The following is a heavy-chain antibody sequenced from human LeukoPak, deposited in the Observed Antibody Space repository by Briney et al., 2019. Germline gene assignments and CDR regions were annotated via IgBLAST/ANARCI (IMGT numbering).Heavy chain of an antibody. CDR3: ARDGVDGSGWS. CDR1: GFTFSSYI. Sequence: GGSLRLSCAASGFTFSSYIMNWVRQAPGKGLEWVSYISTSSSTMFYADSVKGRFTISRDNAKNSLYLQMNSLRAEDTAVYYCARDGVDGSGWSWGQGTLVTVSS. J-gene: IGHJ5*02. CDR2: ISTSSSTM. V-gene: IGHV3-48*01. D-gene: IGHD6-19*01.